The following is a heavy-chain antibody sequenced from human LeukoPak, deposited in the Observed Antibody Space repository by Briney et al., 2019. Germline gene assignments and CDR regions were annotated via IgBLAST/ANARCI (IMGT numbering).Heavy chain of an antibody. CDR1: GFTLSSYW. Sequence: GGSLRLSCAASGFTLSSYWMSWVRQAPGKGLEWVANIKQDGSEKYYVDSVKGRFTISRDNAKNSLYLQMNSLRAEDTAVYYCARILGYIVVVPAAHFDYWGQGTLVTVSS. V-gene: IGHV3-7*01. D-gene: IGHD2-2*01. J-gene: IGHJ4*02. CDR3: ARILGYIVVVPAAHFDY. CDR2: IKQDGSEK.